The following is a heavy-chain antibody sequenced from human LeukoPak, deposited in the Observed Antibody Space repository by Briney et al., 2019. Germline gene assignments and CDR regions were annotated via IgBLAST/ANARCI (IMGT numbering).Heavy chain of an antibody. D-gene: IGHD3-10*01. CDR3: ARQRGSSGTINWLDP. CDR1: GYSFSTYW. CDR2: IYPDDSDT. Sequence: GESLKISCQGSGYSFSTYWIGWVHQLPGEGLEWMGGIYPDDSDTRYSPSFQGQVTISADRSIRTAYLQWTSLKASDTAMYYCARQRGSSGTINWLDPWGQGTLVTVSS. J-gene: IGHJ5*02. V-gene: IGHV5-51*07.